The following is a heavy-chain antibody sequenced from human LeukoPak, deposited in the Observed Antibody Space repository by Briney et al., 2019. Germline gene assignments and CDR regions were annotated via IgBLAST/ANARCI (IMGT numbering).Heavy chain of an antibody. CDR3: ARLHVRDYFDY. CDR2: IYHSGST. CDR1: GYPISSGYY. Sequence: PSETLSLTCAVSGYPISSGYYWGWIRQPPGKGLEWIGSIYHSGSTYYNPSLKSRVTISVDTSKNQFSLKLSSVAAADTAVYYCARLHVRDYFDYWGQGTLVTVSS. J-gene: IGHJ4*02. V-gene: IGHV4-38-2*01.